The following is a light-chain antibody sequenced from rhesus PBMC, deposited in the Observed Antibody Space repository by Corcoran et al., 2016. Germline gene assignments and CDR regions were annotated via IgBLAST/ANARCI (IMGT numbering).Light chain of an antibody. CDR1: QSLLYSSNNKNS. V-gene: IGKV4-1*01. CDR3: QQYYSTPYS. Sequence: DIVMTQSPDSLAVSLGERVTINCKSSQSLLYSSNNKNSLAWYQQKPGQAPKLRIYWASTRESGVPNRVRGSGSGTDFTLTISGLQAEDVAVYYCQQYYSTPYSFGQGTKVEIK. CDR2: WAS. J-gene: IGKJ2*01.